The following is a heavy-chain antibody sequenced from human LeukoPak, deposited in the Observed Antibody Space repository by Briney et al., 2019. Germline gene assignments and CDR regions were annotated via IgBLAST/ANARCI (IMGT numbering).Heavy chain of an antibody. CDR1: GFTFSSYW. CDR2: IRNKVKSYTT. V-gene: IGHV3-72*01. D-gene: IGHD3-22*01. Sequence: GGSLRLSCAASGFTFSSYWMHWVRQGPGKGLEWVGRIRNKVKSYTTEYAASVKGRFTVSGDDSKNSLYLQMNSLKTEGTAVYFCVRSSSSGGYYYFDYWGQGTRVTVSS. CDR3: VRSSSSGGYYYFDY. J-gene: IGHJ4*02.